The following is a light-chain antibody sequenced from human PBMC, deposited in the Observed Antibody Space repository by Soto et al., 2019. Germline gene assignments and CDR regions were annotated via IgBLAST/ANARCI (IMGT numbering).Light chain of an antibody. CDR2: SND. J-gene: IGLJ2*01. CDR3: AAWDDRLSAVV. Sequence: QLVLTQPPSASGTPGQRVTISCSGSSSNIGSNTVNWYQQLPGTAPKLLIYSNDQRPSGVPDRFSGSKSGTSASLAISGLQSEDEADYYCAAWDDRLSAVVFGGGTQLPS. CDR1: SSNIGSNT. V-gene: IGLV1-44*01.